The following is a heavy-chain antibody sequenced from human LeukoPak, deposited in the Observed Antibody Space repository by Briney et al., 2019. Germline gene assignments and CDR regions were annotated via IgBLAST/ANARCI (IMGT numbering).Heavy chain of an antibody. V-gene: IGHV1-2*02. J-gene: IGHJ4*02. D-gene: IGHD3-22*01. CDR1: GYTFSGYY. Sequence: ASVKVSCKASGYTFSGYYVHWVRRAPGHGLEWMGWINPNTGGTTYAQKFQGRVTMTRDTSISTAYMELSRLRSDDTAVYYCARDYHDSSGRTYYFDNWGQGTLVTVSS. CDR3: ARDYHDSSGRTYYFDN. CDR2: INPNTGGT.